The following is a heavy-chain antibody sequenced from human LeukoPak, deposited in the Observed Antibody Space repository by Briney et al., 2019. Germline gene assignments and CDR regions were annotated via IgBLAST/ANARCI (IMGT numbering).Heavy chain of an antibody. J-gene: IGHJ4*02. CDR1: GFTFSNFA. V-gene: IGHV3-21*01. CDR2: IVGSSST. Sequence: PGGSLRLSCAASGFTFSNFAMTWVRQAPGKGLEWVSSIVGSSSTYYADSLKGRFAISRDNARNSLYLQMNSLRAEDTAVYYCARIGAGSSRDYWGQGTLVTVSS. D-gene: IGHD6-13*01. CDR3: ARIGAGSSRDY.